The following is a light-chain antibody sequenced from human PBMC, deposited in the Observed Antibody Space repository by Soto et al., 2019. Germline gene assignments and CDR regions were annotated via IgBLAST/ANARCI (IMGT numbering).Light chain of an antibody. CDR2: RNN. CDR1: RSNIGVNS. Sequence: QSVLTQPPSASGTPGQRVTISCSGSRSNIGVNSVYWYQQLPGTAPKLLIYRNNQRPSGVPDRFSGSKSGTSASLAISGLRSEDEADYYCAAWDDSLSGFVVFGGGTKLTVL. J-gene: IGLJ2*01. CDR3: AAWDDSLSGFVV. V-gene: IGLV1-47*01.